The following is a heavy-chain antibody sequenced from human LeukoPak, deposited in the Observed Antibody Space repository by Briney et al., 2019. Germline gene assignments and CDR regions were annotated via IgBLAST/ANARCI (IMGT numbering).Heavy chain of an antibody. V-gene: IGHV3-30-3*01. Sequence: GGSLRLSCAASGFTFGSYAMHWVRQAPGRGLEWVAGISYDGTNKYYADSVKGRFTISRDNSKNTLYLQMNSLRTDDTAVYYCARESPACGEDCYFDYWGQGALVTVSS. D-gene: IGHD2-21*02. CDR3: ARESPACGEDCYFDY. J-gene: IGHJ4*02. CDR1: GFTFGSYA. CDR2: ISYDGTNK.